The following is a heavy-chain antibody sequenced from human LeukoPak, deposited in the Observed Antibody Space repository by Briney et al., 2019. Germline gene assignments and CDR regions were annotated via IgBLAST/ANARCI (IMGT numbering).Heavy chain of an antibody. D-gene: IGHD3-3*01. Sequence: GGSLRLSCAASGFTFSDYYMSWIRQAPGKGLEWVSHISSSGSTIYYADSVKGRFTISRDNAKNSLYLQMNSLRAEDTAVYYCARDTYYDFWSAKGIWFDPWGQGTLVTVSS. CDR2: ISSSGSTI. V-gene: IGHV3-11*04. CDR3: ARDTYYDFWSAKGIWFDP. J-gene: IGHJ5*02. CDR1: GFTFSDYY.